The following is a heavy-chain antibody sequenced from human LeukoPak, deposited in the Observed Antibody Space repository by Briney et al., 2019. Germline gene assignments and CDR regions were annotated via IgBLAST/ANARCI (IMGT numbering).Heavy chain of an antibody. V-gene: IGHV4-34*01. CDR2: INHSGST. CDR3: RLDRSGYYPDY. Sequence: PSETLSLTCAVYGGSFSGYYWSWIRQPPGKGLEWIGEINHSGSTNYNPSLKSRVTISVDTSKNQFSLKLSSVTAADTAVYYCRLDRSGYYPDYWGQGTLVTVSS. J-gene: IGHJ4*02. D-gene: IGHD3-22*01. CDR1: GGSFSGYY.